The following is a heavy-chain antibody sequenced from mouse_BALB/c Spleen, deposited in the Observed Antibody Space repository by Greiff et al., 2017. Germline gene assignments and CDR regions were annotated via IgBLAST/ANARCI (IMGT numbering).Heavy chain of an antibody. CDR2: IWRGGST. CDR3: AKKEGPYYGLYYYAMDD. Sequence: QVQLKQSGPSLVQPSQSLSITCTVSGFSLTSYGVYWVRQSPGKGLEWLGVIWRGGSTDYNAAFMSRLSITKDNSKSQVFFKMNSLQADDTAIYYFAKKEGPYYGLYYYAMDDWGEGTSVTVSS. CDR1: GFSLTSYG. D-gene: IGHD2-10*01. V-gene: IGHV2-5-1*01. J-gene: IGHJ4*01.